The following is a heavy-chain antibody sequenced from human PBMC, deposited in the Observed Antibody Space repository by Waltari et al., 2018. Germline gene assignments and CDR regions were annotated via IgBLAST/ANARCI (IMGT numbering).Heavy chain of an antibody. CDR1: GYSISSGYY. CDR3: ASPGFD. J-gene: IGHJ4*02. V-gene: IGHV4-38-2*01. D-gene: IGHD3-10*01. CDR2: IYHGGST. Sequence: QVQLQESGPGLVKSSETLSLTCAVSGYSISSGYYWGWIRQPPGKGLEWFGSIYHGGSTYYNPSLKSRVTISVDTSKNQFSLKLSSVTAADTAVYYCASPGFDWGQGTLVTVSS.